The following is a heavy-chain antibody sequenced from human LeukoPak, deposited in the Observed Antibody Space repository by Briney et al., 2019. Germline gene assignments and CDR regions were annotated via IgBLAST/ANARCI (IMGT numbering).Heavy chain of an antibody. V-gene: IGHV3-7*01. CDR1: GFTFSSYW. CDR3: ARGSLSPHIYLDY. CDR2: INHNGNVN. J-gene: IGHJ4*02. D-gene: IGHD3-16*02. Sequence: GGSLRLSCAASGFTFSSYWMNWARQAPGKGLEWVASINHNGNVNYYVDSVKGRFTISRDNAKNSLYLQMNSLRAEDTAVYYCARGSLSPHIYLDYWGQGTLVTVSS.